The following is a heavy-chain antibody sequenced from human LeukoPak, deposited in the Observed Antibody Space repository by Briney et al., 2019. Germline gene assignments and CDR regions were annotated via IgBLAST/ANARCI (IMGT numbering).Heavy chain of an antibody. CDR3: AREIKEPMTSNYYYYTDV. J-gene: IGHJ6*03. D-gene: IGHD2-21*02. CDR2: IYSGGST. Sequence: PGGSLRLSCAASWFTVSSKYMSWVRQAPGKGLEWVSVIYSGGSTYYADSVKGRFTISRDNSKNTLYLQMNSLRAEDTAVYYCAREIKEPMTSNYYYYTDVWGKGTTVTVSS. V-gene: IGHV3-53*01. CDR1: WFTVSSKY.